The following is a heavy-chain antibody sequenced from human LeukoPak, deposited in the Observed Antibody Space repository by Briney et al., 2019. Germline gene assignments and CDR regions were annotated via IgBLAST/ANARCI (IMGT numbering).Heavy chain of an antibody. CDR2: IRFDGSKK. CDR3: AREGGRVGWLRLEPGDYYYYMDV. D-gene: IGHD1-1*01. Sequence: GGSLRLSCAASGFTLSSYGMHWVRQAPGKGLEWVAFIRFDGSKKYYAESVKGRFTVSRDDSKNTLYLQMNSLRGDDTAVYYCAREGGRVGWLRLEPGDYYYYMDVWGKGTTVTVSS. J-gene: IGHJ6*03. CDR1: GFTLSSYG. V-gene: IGHV3-30*02.